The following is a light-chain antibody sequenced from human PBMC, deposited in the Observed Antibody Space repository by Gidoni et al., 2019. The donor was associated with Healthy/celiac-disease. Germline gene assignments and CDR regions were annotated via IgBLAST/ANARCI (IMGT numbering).Light chain of an antibody. CDR2: DAS. CDR1: QDISNY. CDR3: QQYDNLPLT. V-gene: IGKV1-33*01. J-gene: IGKJ4*01. Sequence: DIQITQSPSSLSASVGDRVTITCQARQDISNYLHWYQQQPGKAPKLLIYDASNLETGVPSRFSGSGSGTDFTFTISSLQPEDIATYYSQQYDNLPLTFGGGTKVEIK.